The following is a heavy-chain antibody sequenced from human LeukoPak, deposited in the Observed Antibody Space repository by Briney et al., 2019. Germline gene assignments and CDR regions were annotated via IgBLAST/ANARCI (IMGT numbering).Heavy chain of an antibody. CDR3: ARLYDSSGYTNWLDP. V-gene: IGHV4-59*11. CDR1: GGSISSHY. D-gene: IGHD3-22*01. Sequence: SETLSLTCTVSGGSISSHYWGWIRQPPGKGLEWIGYIYYSGSTKYNPSLKSRVTISVDTSESQFSLKLSSVTAADTAVYYCARLYDSSGYTNWLDPWGQGALVTVSS. J-gene: IGHJ5*02. CDR2: IYYSGST.